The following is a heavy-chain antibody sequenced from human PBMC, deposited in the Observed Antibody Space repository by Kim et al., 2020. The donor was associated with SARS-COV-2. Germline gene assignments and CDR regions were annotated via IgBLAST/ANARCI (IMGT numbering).Heavy chain of an antibody. CDR1: GGSISSYY. D-gene: IGHD3-9*01. CDR3: ASSPTRYYDILTGYYKGSYYFDY. V-gene: IGHV4-59*01. CDR2: IYYSGST. J-gene: IGHJ4*02. Sequence: SETLSLTCTVSGGSISSYYWSWIRQPPGKGLEWIGYIYYSGSTNYNPSLKSRVTISVDTSKNQFSLKLSSVTAADTAVYYCASSPTRYYDILTGYYKGSYYFDYWGQGTLVTVSS.